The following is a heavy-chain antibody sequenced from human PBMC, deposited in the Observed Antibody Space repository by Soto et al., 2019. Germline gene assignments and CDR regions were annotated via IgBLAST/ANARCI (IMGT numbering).Heavy chain of an antibody. V-gene: IGHV1-18*01. CDR3: ARGKQGWELLSGAFDI. Sequence: ASVKVSCKASGYTFRNFGISWVRQAPGQGLEWMGWISAYSANANYAQKFQGRVTMTRDTSTSTVYMELSSLRSEDTAVYYCARGKQGWELLSGAFDIWGQGTLVTVSS. CDR2: ISAYSANA. D-gene: IGHD1-26*01. CDR1: GYTFRNFG. J-gene: IGHJ3*02.